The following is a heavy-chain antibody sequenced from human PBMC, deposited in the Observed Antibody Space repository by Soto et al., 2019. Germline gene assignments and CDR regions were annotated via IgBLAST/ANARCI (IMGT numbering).Heavy chain of an antibody. D-gene: IGHD1-1*01. Sequence: QVQLVESGGGVVQPGRCLRLSCAASGCTFSNNAMDWVRQAPGKGLEWVAVISYDGSNKYIAESVKGRFTISRDNSKNTLFLQMNSLRAEDTAVYYCARGTTTSAFSAMDVWGQGTTVTVSS. CDR1: GCTFSNNA. CDR2: ISYDGSNK. V-gene: IGHV3-30-3*01. CDR3: ARGTTTSAFSAMDV. J-gene: IGHJ6*02.